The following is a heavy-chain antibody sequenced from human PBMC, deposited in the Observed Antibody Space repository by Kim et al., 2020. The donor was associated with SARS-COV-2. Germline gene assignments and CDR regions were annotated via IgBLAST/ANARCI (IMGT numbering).Heavy chain of an antibody. CDR3: AKDGANGGFVLTYYYYGMDV. Sequence: GGSLRLSCAASGFTFSSYAMHWVRQAPGKGLEWVAVIWYDGSNKYYADSVKGRFTISRDNSKNTLYLQMNSLRAEDTAVYYCAKDGANGGFVLTYYYYGMDVWGQGTTVTVSS. D-gene: IGHD2-8*01. J-gene: IGHJ6*02. CDR2: IWYDGSNK. V-gene: IGHV3-33*06. CDR1: GFTFSSYA.